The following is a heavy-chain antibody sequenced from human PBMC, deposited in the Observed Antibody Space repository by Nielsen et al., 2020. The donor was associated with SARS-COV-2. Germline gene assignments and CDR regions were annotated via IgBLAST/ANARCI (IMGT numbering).Heavy chain of an antibody. D-gene: IGHD3-3*01. J-gene: IGHJ6*02. Sequence: WIRQPPGKGLEWVSSISSSSSYIYYADSVKGRFTISRDNAKNSLYLQMNSLRAEDTAVYYCAGWPITIFGVVIQSYYGMDVWGQGTTVTVSS. CDR2: ISSSSSYI. V-gene: IGHV3-21*04. CDR3: AGWPITIFGVVIQSYYGMDV.